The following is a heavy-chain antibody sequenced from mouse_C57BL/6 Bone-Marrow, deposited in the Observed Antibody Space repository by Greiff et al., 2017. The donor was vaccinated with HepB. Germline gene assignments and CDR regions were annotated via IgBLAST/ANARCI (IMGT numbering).Heavy chain of an antibody. J-gene: IGHJ1*03. CDR3: ASHITTVVAKDWYFDV. CDR2: IRNKANGYTT. CDR1: GFTFTDYY. V-gene: IGHV7-3*01. D-gene: IGHD1-1*01. Sequence: DVKLVESGGGLVQPGGSLSLSCAASGFTFTDYYMSWVRQPPGKALEWLGFIRNKANGYTTEYSASVKGRFTISRDNSQSILYLQMNALRAEDSATYYCASHITTVVAKDWYFDVWGTGTTVTVSS.